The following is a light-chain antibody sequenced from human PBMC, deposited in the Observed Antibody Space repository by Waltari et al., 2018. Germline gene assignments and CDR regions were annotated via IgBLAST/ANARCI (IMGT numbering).Light chain of an antibody. CDR1: QSILYSSNDKNY. V-gene: IGKV4-1*01. CDR3: QQYYRSRT. J-gene: IGKJ1*01. CDR2: WAS. Sequence: DIVMTQSPDSLAVSLGERDTINCKSSQSILYSSNDKNYLAWYQQKQGQPPKLLIYWASTRESGVPDRFSGSGSGTDFTLTISSLQAEDVAVYYCQQYYRSRTFGQGTKVEIK.